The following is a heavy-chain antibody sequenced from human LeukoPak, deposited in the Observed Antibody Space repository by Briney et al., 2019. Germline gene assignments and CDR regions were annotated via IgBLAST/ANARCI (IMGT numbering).Heavy chain of an antibody. J-gene: IGHJ5*02. Sequence: PSETLSLTCTVSGGSISSSSYYWGWIRQPPGKGLEWIGSIYYSGSTYYDPSLKSRVTISVDTSKNQFSLKLSSVTAADTAVYYCAREAKYYESYGWFDPWGQGTLVTVSS. CDR2: IYYSGST. CDR1: GGSISSSSYY. CDR3: AREAKYYESYGWFDP. D-gene: IGHD3-22*01. V-gene: IGHV4-39*07.